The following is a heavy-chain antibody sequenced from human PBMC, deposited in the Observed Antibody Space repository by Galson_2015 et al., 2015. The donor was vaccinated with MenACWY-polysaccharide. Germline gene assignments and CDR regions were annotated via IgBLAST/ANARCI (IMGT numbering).Heavy chain of an antibody. J-gene: IGHJ4*02. CDR2: IKKDGSEK. CDR3: ARGTAAYEYGGTRRVED. D-gene: IGHD4-23*01. Sequence: LRLSCAASGLTFSNWWMTWVRQSPGKGLEWVASIKKDGSEKYYVDSVKGRFTISRDDSKNTVYLQMNSLRGDDTAVYYCARGTAAYEYGGTRRVEDWGQGTLVTVSS. CDR1: GLTFSNWW. V-gene: IGHV3-7*01.